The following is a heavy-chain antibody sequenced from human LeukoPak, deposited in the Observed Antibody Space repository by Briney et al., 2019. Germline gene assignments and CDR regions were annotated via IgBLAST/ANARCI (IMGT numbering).Heavy chain of an antibody. Sequence: GESLKISCKGSGYSFTSYWIGWVRQMPGKGLEWMGIIYPGDSDTRYSPSFQGQVTISADKSISTAYLQWSSLKASDTAMYYCARLRSARDYYYGMDVWGQGTTVTVSS. D-gene: IGHD3-3*01. J-gene: IGHJ6*02. CDR1: GYSFTSYW. V-gene: IGHV5-51*01. CDR2: IYPGDSDT. CDR3: ARLRSARDYYYGMDV.